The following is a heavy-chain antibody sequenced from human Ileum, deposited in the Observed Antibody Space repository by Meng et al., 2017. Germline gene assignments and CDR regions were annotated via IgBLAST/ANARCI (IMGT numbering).Heavy chain of an antibody. CDR3: AREWSGSYRHFDY. D-gene: IGHD1-26*01. CDR1: GGSIRTSDW. CDR2: IHHSGST. J-gene: IGHJ4*02. Sequence: HGQLQESGPGLLKPSGTLSLHCAGSGGSIRTSDWWSWVRQPPGKGLEWIGEIHHSGSTNYNPSLKSRVTISVDKSKNQFSLKLNSVTAADTAVYYCAREWSGSYRHFDYWGQGTLVTVSS. V-gene: IGHV4-4*02.